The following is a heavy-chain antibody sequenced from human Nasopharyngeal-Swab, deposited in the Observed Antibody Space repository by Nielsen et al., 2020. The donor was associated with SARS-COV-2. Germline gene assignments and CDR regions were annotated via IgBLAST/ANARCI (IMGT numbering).Heavy chain of an antibody. J-gene: IGHJ5*02. Sequence: ASVKVSCKASGYTFITYDINWVRQAPGQGLEWMGWMNPNSGNTGYAQKLQGRVTMTRNTSISTAYMELSSLIYDDTAVYDCARSYSSGWLRGNWFDPWGQGTLVTVSS. CDR1: GYTFITYD. V-gene: IGHV1-8*01. CDR3: ARSYSSGWLRGNWFDP. D-gene: IGHD6-19*01. CDR2: MNPNSGNT.